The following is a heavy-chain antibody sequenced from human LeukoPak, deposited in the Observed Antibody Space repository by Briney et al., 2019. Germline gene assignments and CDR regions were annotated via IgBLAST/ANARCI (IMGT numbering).Heavy chain of an antibody. V-gene: IGHV1-69*04. J-gene: IGHJ6*02. Sequence: SVKVSCKASGGTFSSYAISWVRQAPGQGLEWMGRIIPILGIAIYAQKFQGRVTMTEDTSTDTAYMELSSLRSEDTAVYYCATEFGSTSDYGMDVWGQGTTVTVSS. CDR3: ATEFGSTSDYGMDV. CDR2: IIPILGIA. D-gene: IGHD2-2*01. CDR1: GGTFSSYA.